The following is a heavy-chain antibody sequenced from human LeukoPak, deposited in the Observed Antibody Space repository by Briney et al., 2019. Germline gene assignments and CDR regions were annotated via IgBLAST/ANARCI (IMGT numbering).Heavy chain of an antibody. D-gene: IGHD2-2*01. CDR1: GGTFSSYA. CDR3: ARCGYQLLSPYYYGMDV. Sequence: SVKVSCKASGGTFSSYAISWVRQAPGQGLEWMGGIIPIFGTANYAQKFQGRVTITADESTSTAYMELSSLRSEDTAVYYCARCGYQLLSPYYYGMDVWGQETTVTVSS. CDR2: IIPIFGTA. J-gene: IGHJ6*02. V-gene: IGHV1-69*13.